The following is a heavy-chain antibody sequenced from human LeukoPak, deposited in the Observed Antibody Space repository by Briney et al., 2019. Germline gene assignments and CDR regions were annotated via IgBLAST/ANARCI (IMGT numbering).Heavy chain of an antibody. CDR2: MNPNSGNT. CDR1: GYTFTSYD. J-gene: IGHJ6*03. D-gene: IGHD3-10*01. Sequence: EASVKVSCKVSGYTFTSYDINWVRQATGQGLEWMGWMNPNSGNTGYAQKFQGRVTMTRNTSISTAYMELSSLRSEDTAVYYCARGSYYGSENYYYYMDVWGKGTTVTISS. V-gene: IGHV1-8*02. CDR3: ARGSYYGSENYYYYMDV.